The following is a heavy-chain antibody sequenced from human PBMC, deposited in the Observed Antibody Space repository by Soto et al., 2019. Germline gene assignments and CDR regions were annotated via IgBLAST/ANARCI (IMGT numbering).Heavy chain of an antibody. D-gene: IGHD3-3*01. J-gene: IGHJ5*02. CDR2: INHSGST. CDR3: ARGVGSSSLAWLLGFDP. Sequence: QVQLQQWGAGLLKPSETLSLTCAVYGGSFSGYYWSWIRQPPGKGLEWIGEINHSGSTNYNPSLKRRVTLPVDTSKHQFSLKLSSVTAADTAVYYCARGVGSSSLAWLLGFDPWGQGTLVTVSS. V-gene: IGHV4-34*01. CDR1: GGSFSGYY.